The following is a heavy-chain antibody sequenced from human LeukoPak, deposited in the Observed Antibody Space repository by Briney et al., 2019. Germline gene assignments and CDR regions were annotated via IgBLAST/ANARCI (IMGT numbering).Heavy chain of an antibody. CDR2: IWYDGSNK. CDR3: ARDYWYYYDSSGLGHFDY. CDR1: GFTFSSYG. J-gene: IGHJ4*02. Sequence: GGSLRLSCAASGFTFSSYGMHWVRQAPGKGLEWVAVIWYDGSNKYYADSVKGRFTISRDNSKNTLYLQMNSLRAEDTAVYYCARDYWYYYDSSGLGHFDYWGQGTLVTVSS. V-gene: IGHV3-33*01. D-gene: IGHD3-22*01.